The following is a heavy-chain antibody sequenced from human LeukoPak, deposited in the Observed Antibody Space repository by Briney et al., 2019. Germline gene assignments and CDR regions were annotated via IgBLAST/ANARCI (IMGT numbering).Heavy chain of an antibody. CDR2: INSDGSTT. Sequence: GGSLRLSCAASGFTFSGYWMHWVRQAPGKGLVWISRINSDGSTTNYADSVNGRFTISRDNAKNTLYLQMNSLRAEDTAVYYCARTGYSGSWYPPDYYYYYMDVWGKGTTVTISS. J-gene: IGHJ6*03. D-gene: IGHD6-13*01. CDR3: ARTGYSGSWYPPDYYYYYMDV. CDR1: GFTFSGYW. V-gene: IGHV3-74*01.